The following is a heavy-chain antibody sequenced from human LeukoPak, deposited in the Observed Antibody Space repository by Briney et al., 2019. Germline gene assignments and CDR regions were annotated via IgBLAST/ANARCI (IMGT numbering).Heavy chain of an antibody. CDR1: GFSFSTYA. CDR3: ARDRPTGASRVFVVQ. CDR2: MSSGSRYI. D-gene: IGHD2-15*01. V-gene: IGHV3-21*06. J-gene: IGHJ4*02. Sequence: GGSLRLSCAASGFSFSTYAMTWVRQAPGKGLEWISSMSSGSRYIYYADSVRGRFTISRDNTKNSLYLLMNNLRAEDTAIYYCARDRPTGASRVFVVQWGQGTPVTVSS.